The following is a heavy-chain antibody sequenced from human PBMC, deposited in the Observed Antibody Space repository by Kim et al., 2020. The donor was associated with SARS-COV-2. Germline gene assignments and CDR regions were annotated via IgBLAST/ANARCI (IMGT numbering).Heavy chain of an antibody. J-gene: IGHJ4*02. V-gene: IGHV3-30*04. Sequence: GGSLRLSCAASGFTFSSYAMHWVRQAPGKGLEWVAVISYDGSNKYYADSVNGRFTISRDNSKNTLYLQMNSLRAEDTAVYYCARDLVPGLLWFGELSPTLALDYWGQGTLVTVSS. CDR1: GFTFSSYA. CDR3: ARDLVPGLLWFGELSPTLALDY. D-gene: IGHD3-10*01. CDR2: ISYDGSNK.